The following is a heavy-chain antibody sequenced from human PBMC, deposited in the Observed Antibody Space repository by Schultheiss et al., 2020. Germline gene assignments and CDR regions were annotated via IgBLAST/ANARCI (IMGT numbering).Heavy chain of an antibody. J-gene: IGHJ6*01. CDR2: IARDGRTT. Sequence: GGSLRLSCAASGFSFSSYSMNWVRQASGKGLEWVSVIARDGRTTYYADSVRGRFTISRDNAKNSLYLQMNSLRAEDTAVYYCARDAHYYGMDVWGQGTTVNVSS. V-gene: IGHV3-23*03. CDR1: GFSFSSYS. CDR3: ARDAHYYGMDV.